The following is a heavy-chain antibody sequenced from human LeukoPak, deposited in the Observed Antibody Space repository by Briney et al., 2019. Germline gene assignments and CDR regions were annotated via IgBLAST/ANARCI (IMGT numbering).Heavy chain of an antibody. D-gene: IGHD2-21*02. V-gene: IGHV3-30*18. Sequence: PGGSLRLSCAASGFTFSSYGMHWVRQAPGKGLEWVAVISYDGSNKYYADSVKGRFTISRDNSKNTLYLQMNSLRAEDTAVYYCAKDVLIRGYCGGDCYPQAFDIWGQGTMVTVSS. J-gene: IGHJ3*02. CDR3: AKDVLIRGYCGGDCYPQAFDI. CDR1: GFTFSSYG. CDR2: ISYDGSNK.